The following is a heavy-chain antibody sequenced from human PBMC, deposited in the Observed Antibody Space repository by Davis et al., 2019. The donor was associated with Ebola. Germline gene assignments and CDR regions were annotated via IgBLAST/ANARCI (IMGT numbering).Heavy chain of an antibody. D-gene: IGHD2-2*01. CDR1: GYTFTSYD. CDR2: MNPNCGNT. V-gene: IGHV1-8*01. Sequence: ASVKVSCKASGYTFTSYDINWVRQATGQGLEWMGWMNPNCGNTGYAQKFQGRVTMTRNTSISTAYMELSSLRSEDTAVYYCARRPMRDIVVVPAAVDFDYWGPGTLVTVSS. J-gene: IGHJ4*01. CDR3: ARRPMRDIVVVPAAVDFDY.